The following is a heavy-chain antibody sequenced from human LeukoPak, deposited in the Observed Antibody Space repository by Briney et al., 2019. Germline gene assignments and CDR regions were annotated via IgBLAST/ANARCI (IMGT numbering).Heavy chain of an antibody. D-gene: IGHD1-26*01. V-gene: IGHV4-38-2*02. CDR2: IYHSGST. J-gene: IGHJ4*02. CDR3: ARDQGVGVHDY. CDR1: GDSISSYY. Sequence: SETLSLTCTVSGDSISSYYWGWIRQPPGKGLEWIGSIYHSGSTYYNPSLKSRVTISVDTSKNQFSLKLSSVTAADTAVYYCARDQGVGVHDYWGQGTLVTVSS.